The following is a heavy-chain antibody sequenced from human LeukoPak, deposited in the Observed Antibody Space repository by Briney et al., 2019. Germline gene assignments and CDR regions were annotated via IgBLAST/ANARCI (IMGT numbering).Heavy chain of an antibody. CDR2: IYYSGST. V-gene: IGHV4-30-4*01. J-gene: IGHJ4*02. Sequence: SQTLSLTCTVSGGSISSGDYYWGWIRQPPGKGLEWIGYIYYSGSTYYNPSLKSRVTISVDTSKNQFSLKLSSVTAADTAVYYCARFWYDILTGQQYFDYWGQGTLVTVSS. D-gene: IGHD3-9*01. CDR3: ARFWYDILTGQQYFDY. CDR1: GGSISSGDYY.